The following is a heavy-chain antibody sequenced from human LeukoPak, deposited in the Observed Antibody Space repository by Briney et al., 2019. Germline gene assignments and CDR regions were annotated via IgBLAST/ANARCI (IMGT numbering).Heavy chain of an antibody. CDR3: ARASHIVVVPAATHYYYGMDV. J-gene: IGHJ6*04. D-gene: IGHD2-2*01. CDR1: GGTFSSYA. Sequence: SVKVSCKASGGTFSSYAISWVRQAPGQGLEWMGGIIPIFGTANYAQKFQDRVTITADESTSTAYMELSSLRSEDTAVYYCARASHIVVVPAATHYYYGMDVWGKGTTVTVSS. V-gene: IGHV1-69*01. CDR2: IIPIFGTA.